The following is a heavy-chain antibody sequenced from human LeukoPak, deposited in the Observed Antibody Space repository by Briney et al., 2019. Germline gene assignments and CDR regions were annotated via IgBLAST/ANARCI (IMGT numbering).Heavy chain of an antibody. V-gene: IGHV1-46*01. CDR2: INPSGGTT. J-gene: IGHJ4*02. CDR1: GYSFTNYY. CDR3: ARARQLPFDY. Sequence: ASVKVSCKASGYSFTNYYMHWVRQAPGQGLEWMGIINPSGGTTSYTQKFQGRVTMTRDTSTITVYMELSSLRSEDTAVYYCARARQLPFDYWGQGTLVTVSS. D-gene: IGHD1-26*01.